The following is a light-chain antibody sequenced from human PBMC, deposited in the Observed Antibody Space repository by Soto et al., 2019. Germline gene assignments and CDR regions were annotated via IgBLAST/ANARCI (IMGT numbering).Light chain of an antibody. J-gene: IGKJ3*01. CDR2: DAS. CDR1: QSVSSS. CDR3: QQRSNWPVT. V-gene: IGKV3-11*01. Sequence: EIVLIQSPATLSLSPGERATLSCRASQSVSSSLAWYQQNPGQAPRLLIFDASNRATGIPVRFSGSGSGTDFTLTISSLEPEDFTVYYCQQRSNWPVTFGPGTKVDIK.